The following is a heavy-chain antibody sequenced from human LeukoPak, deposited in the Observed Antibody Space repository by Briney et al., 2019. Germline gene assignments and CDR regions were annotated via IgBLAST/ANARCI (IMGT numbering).Heavy chain of an antibody. J-gene: IGHJ4*02. CDR2: IYSGGST. Sequence: GGSLRLSCAASGFTVSSNYMSWVRQAPGKGLEWVSVIYSGGSTYYPDSVKGRFTISRDNSKNTLYLQMNSLRAEDTAVYYCARDASGARIAGYWGQGTLVTVSS. CDR1: GFTVSSNY. V-gene: IGHV3-66*02. CDR3: ARDASGARIAGY. D-gene: IGHD6-13*01.